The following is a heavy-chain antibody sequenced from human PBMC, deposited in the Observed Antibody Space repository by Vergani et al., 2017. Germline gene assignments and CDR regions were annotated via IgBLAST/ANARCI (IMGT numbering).Heavy chain of an antibody. V-gene: IGHV3-23*01. Sequence: EVQLLESGGGLVLPGGSLRLSCAASGFTFSSYAMSWVRQAPGKGLEWVSTISGSGGSTYYADSVKGRFTISRDNSKNTLYLQMNSLSAEDTAVYYCAKVYCSSTTCYRNWFDPWGQGTLVTGSS. D-gene: IGHD2-2*02. CDR1: GFTFSSYA. J-gene: IGHJ5*02. CDR3: AKVYCSSTTCYRNWFDP. CDR2: ISGSGGST.